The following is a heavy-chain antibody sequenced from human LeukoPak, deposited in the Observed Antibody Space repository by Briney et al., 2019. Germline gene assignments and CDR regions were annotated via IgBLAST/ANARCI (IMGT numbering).Heavy chain of an antibody. D-gene: IGHD3-22*01. CDR3: ARAADSSGYWGAFDI. Sequence: ASVKVSCKASGYTFTGYYMHWVRQAPGQGLEWMGWINPNSGGTNYAQKFQGRVTMTRGTSISTAYMELSRLRSDDTAVYYCARAADSSGYWGAFDIWGQGTMVTVSS. J-gene: IGHJ3*02. CDR1: GYTFTGYY. CDR2: INPNSGGT. V-gene: IGHV1-2*02.